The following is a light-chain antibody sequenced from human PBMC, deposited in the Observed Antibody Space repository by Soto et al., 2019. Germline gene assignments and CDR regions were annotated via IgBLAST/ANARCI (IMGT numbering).Light chain of an antibody. Sequence: DIQLTQSPSSVSASVGDRVTITCRASQGISSCLAWYQQKPGKARKLLIYAASSLQSGVPSRFSGSGSGTDFTLTISSLQLEDFATYYCQQANSFPPSITLGQGTRLEIK. J-gene: IGKJ5*01. V-gene: IGKV1-12*01. CDR3: QQANSFPPSIT. CDR1: QGISSC. CDR2: AAS.